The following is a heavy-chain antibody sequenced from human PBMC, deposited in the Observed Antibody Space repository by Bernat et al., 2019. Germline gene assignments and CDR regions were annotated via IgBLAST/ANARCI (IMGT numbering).Heavy chain of an antibody. J-gene: IGHJ5*02. CDR1: GGSISSGGYY. Sequence: QVQLQESGPGLVKPSQTLSLTCTVSGGSISSGGYYWSWIRQHPGKGLEWTGYIYYSGSTYYNPSLKSRVTISVDTSKNQFSLKLSSVTAADTAVYYCAREKGSGSYSDWFDPWGQGTLVTVSS. D-gene: IGHD3-10*01. V-gene: IGHV4-31*03. CDR3: AREKGSGSYSDWFDP. CDR2: IYYSGST.